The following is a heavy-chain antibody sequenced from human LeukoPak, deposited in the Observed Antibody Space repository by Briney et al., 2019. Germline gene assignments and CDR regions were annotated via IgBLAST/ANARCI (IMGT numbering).Heavy chain of an antibody. V-gene: IGHV3-48*03. CDR3: ARDLWFGELLFRFDY. Sequence: GGSLRLSCAASGFTFSSYEMNWVRQAPGKGLEWVSYISSSGSTIYYADSVKGRFTISRDNAKNSLYLQMSSLRAEDTAVYYCARDLWFGELLFRFDYWGQGTLVTVSS. CDR1: GFTFSSYE. J-gene: IGHJ4*02. CDR2: ISSSGSTI. D-gene: IGHD3-10*01.